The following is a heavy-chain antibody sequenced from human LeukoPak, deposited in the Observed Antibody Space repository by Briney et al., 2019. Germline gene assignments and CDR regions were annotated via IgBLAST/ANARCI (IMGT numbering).Heavy chain of an antibody. CDR3: ARAGIGYNLGDY. CDR2: IHHSGRT. CDR1: GGSISSNNW. Sequence: SGTLSLTCAVSGGSISSNNWWTWVRQPPGKGLEWIGEIHHSGRTNYNPSLKSRVTISLDKSKNQFSLKLSSVTAADTAIYYCARAGIGYNLGDYWGQGTLVTVSS. D-gene: IGHD5-24*01. J-gene: IGHJ4*02. V-gene: IGHV4-4*02.